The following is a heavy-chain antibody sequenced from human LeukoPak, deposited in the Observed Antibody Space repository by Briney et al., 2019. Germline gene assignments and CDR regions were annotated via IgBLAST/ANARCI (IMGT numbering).Heavy chain of an antibody. D-gene: IGHD1-26*01. CDR1: GFTVSSNY. CDR2: IYSGGST. CDR3: AREGPGRPIDY. V-gene: IGHV3-66*01. Sequence: PGGSLRLSCAASGFTVSSNYMSWVRRAPGKGLEWVSVIYSGGSTYSADSVKGRFTISRDNSKNTLFLQMNSLRVEDTAVYYCAREGPGRPIDYWGQGTLVTVSS. J-gene: IGHJ4*02.